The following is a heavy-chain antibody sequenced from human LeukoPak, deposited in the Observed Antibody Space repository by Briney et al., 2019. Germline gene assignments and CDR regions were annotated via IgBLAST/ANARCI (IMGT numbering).Heavy chain of an antibody. CDR2: IYYSGST. CDR3: ARAPRYNWNLGAFDI. J-gene: IGHJ3*02. D-gene: IGHD1-1*01. V-gene: IGHV4-31*03. CDR1: GGSISSGGYY. Sequence: SETLSLTCTVSGGSISSGGYYWSWIRPHPGKGLEWIGYIYYSGSTYYNPSLKSRVTISVDTSKNQFSLKLSSVTAADTAVYYCARAPRYNWNLGAFDIWGQGTMVTVSS.